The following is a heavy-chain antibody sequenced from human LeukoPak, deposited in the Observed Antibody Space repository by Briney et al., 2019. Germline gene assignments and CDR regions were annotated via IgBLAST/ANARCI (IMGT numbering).Heavy chain of an antibody. D-gene: IGHD4-23*01. Sequence: SETLSLTCAVYGGSFSGYYWSWIRQPPGKGLEWIGEINHSGSTNHNPSLKSRVTISVDTSKNQFSLKLSSVTAADTAVYYCARGLDGGNSFDYWGQGTPVTVSS. CDR3: ARGLDGGNSFDY. V-gene: IGHV4-34*01. CDR1: GGSFSGYY. J-gene: IGHJ4*02. CDR2: INHSGST.